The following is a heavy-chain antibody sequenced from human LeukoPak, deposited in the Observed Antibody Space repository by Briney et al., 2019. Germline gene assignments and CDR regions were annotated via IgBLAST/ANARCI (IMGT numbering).Heavy chain of an antibody. CDR2: IYHSGST. CDR3: ARHPSAFLTGYRL. CDR1: GGSISSGGYY. J-gene: IGHJ4*02. Sequence: SETLSLTCTVSGGSISSGGYYWSWIRQPPGKGLEWIGYIYHSGSTYYNPSLKSRVTISVDRSKNQFSLKLSSVTAADTAVYYCARHPSAFLTGYRLWGQGTLVTVSS. D-gene: IGHD3-9*01. V-gene: IGHV4-30-2*01.